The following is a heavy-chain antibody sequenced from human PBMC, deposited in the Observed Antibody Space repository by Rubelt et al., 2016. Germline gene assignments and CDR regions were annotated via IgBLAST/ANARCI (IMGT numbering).Heavy chain of an antibody. CDR1: GGSFSGYY. D-gene: IGHD3-3*01. Sequence: QVQLQESGPGLVKPSETLSLTCAVYGGSFSGYYWSWIRQPPGKGLEWIGEINHSGSTNYNPSLKSRVTISVDTSKNQFSLKLSSVTAADTAVYYCARGRPILTIFGVVRYYFDYWGQGTLVTVSS. J-gene: IGHJ4*02. CDR2: INHSGST. V-gene: IGHV4-34*01. CDR3: ARGRPILTIFGVVRYYFDY.